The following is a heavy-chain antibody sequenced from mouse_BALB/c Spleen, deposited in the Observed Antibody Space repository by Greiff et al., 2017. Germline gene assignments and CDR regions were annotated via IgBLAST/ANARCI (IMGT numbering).Heavy chain of an antibody. V-gene: IGHV1-77*01. D-gene: IGHD1-2*01. CDR2: IYPGSGNT. J-gene: IGHJ3*01. CDR3: ARRHYYGYFAY. Sequence: QVQLQQSGAELARPGASVKLSCKASGYTFTDYYINWVKQRTGQGLEWIGEIYPGSGNTYYNEKFKGKATLTADKSSSTAYMQLSSLTSEDSAVYFCARRHYYGYFAYWGQGTLVTVSA. CDR1: GYTFTDYY.